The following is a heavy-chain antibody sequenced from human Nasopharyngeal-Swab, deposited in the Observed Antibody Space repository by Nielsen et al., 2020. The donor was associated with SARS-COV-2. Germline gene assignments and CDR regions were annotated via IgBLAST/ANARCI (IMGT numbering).Heavy chain of an antibody. V-gene: IGHV3-49*03. CDR3: TRDSEYSSSYSCDY. CDR2: IRSKAYGGTT. CDR1: GFTFGDYA. Sequence: GESLKISCTASGFTFGDYAMSWFRQAPGKGLEWVGFIRSKAYGGTTEYAASVKGRFTISRDDSKSIAYLQMNSLKTEDTAVYYCTRDSEYSSSYSCDYWGQGTLVTVSS. D-gene: IGHD6-6*01. J-gene: IGHJ4*02.